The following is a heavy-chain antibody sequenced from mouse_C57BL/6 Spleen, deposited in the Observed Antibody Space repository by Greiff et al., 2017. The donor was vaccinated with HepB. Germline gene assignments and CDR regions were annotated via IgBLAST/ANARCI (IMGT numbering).Heavy chain of an antibody. Sequence: EVKLQESGPELVKPGASVKMSCKASGYTFTDYNMHWVKQSHGKSLEWIGYIYPNNGGTSYNQKFKGKATLTVNKSSSTAYMELRSLTSEDSAVYYCARKVIRYYGSSYDYAMDYWGQGTSVTVSS. V-gene: IGHV1-22*01. J-gene: IGHJ4*01. CDR1: GYTFTDYN. D-gene: IGHD1-1*01. CDR2: IYPNNGGT. CDR3: ARKVIRYYGSSYDYAMDY.